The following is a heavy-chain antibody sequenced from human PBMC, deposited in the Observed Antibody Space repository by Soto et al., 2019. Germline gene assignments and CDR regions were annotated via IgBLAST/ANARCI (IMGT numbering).Heavy chain of an antibody. CDR3: ARPYSSGWYEGWFDP. V-gene: IGHV4-59*08. J-gene: IGHJ5*02. CDR2: IYYSGST. D-gene: IGHD6-19*01. CDR1: GGSISSYY. Sequence: SETLSLTCTVSGGSISSYYWSWIRQPPGKGLEWIGYIYYSGSTNYNPSLKSRVTISVDTSKNQFSLKLSSVTAADTAVYYCARPYSSGWYEGWFDPWGQGTLVTVSS.